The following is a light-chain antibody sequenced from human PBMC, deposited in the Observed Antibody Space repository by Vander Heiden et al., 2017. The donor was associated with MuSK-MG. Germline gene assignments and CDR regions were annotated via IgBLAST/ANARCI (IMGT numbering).Light chain of an antibody. Sequence: EILLTQSPATLSLSPGERATLSCRAIQSVGSNLAWYQQKPGQSPRLLIFDTSNRPTGIPARFSGSGSETDFTLTINSLEPEDFALYFCLQRSTWPTFGGGTKVEIK. V-gene: IGKV3-11*01. CDR3: LQRSTWPT. CDR1: QSVGSN. CDR2: DTS. J-gene: IGKJ4*01.